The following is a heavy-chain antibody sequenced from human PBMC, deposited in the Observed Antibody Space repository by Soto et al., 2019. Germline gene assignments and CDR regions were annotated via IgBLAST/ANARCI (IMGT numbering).Heavy chain of an antibody. Sequence: QITLKESGPTLVKPTQTLTLTCTFSAFSLSTGGVGVGWIRQPPGKALEWLALIYWDDDKRYSPSLRSRLTTTKDTSKNRVXLXMXXTDPVDTATYYCIQSRCGGDCLQSYASYYYYGMDVWGQGTTVTVSS. CDR1: AFSLSTGGVG. J-gene: IGHJ6*02. D-gene: IGHD2-21*02. CDR3: IQSRCGGDCLQSYASYYYYGMDV. CDR2: IYWDDDK. V-gene: IGHV2-5*02.